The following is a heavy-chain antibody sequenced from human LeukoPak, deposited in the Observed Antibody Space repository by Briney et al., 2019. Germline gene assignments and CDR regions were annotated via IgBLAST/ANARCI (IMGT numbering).Heavy chain of an antibody. D-gene: IGHD6-13*01. J-gene: IGHJ4*02. CDR3: ARLGVAAAGTRGAFDY. Sequence: SETLSLTCTVSGGSISSSSYYWGWIRQPPGKGLEWIGSIYYSGSTYYNPSLKSRVTISVDTSKNQFSLKLSSVTAADTAVYYCARLGVAAAGTRGAFDYWGQGTLVTVSS. CDR1: GGSISSSSYY. CDR2: IYYSGST. V-gene: IGHV4-39*07.